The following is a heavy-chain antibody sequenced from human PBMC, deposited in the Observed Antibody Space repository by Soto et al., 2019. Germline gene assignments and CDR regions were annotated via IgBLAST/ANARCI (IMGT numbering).Heavy chain of an antibody. V-gene: IGHV3-7*01. CDR2: IRQDGSSE. Sequence: GGSLRLSCAASGFTFSSYAMSWVRQAPGKGLEWVSDIRQDGSSEYYVDSVRGRFTISRDNAKSSLFLQMNSLGVEDTAIYYCVSLRNCQPWDYWGQGTLVTVSS. D-gene: IGHD1-7*01. CDR3: VSLRNCQPWDY. CDR1: GFTFSSYA. J-gene: IGHJ4*02.